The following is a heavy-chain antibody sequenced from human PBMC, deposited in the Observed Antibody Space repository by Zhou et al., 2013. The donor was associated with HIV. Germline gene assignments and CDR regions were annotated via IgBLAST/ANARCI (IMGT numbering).Heavy chain of an antibody. CDR3: ARDGNLDY. V-gene: IGHV1-46*01. CDR2: INPTGGGST. Sequence: QVQLVQSGAEVKKPGSSVKVSCKASGGTFSSYAISWVRQAPGQGLEWMGIINPTGGGSTTNAQKFQGRVTMTRDTSISTLYMDLSSLTSDDTAVYYCARDGNLDYWGQGTLVIVSS. CDR1: GGTFSSYA. J-gene: IGHJ4*02.